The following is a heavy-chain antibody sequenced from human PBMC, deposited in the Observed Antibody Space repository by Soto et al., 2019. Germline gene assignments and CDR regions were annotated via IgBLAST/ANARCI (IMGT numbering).Heavy chain of an antibody. J-gene: IGHJ6*03. CDR2: IDYSGNI. CDR3: AREKHGYYYYYMDV. Sequence: PSETLSLTCNASGGSITSSGSAWGWIRQSPGKGLEWIGTIDYSGNIYYIPSLKSRITISVDTSKNQISLKLSSVTAADTAVYYCAREKHGYYYYYMDVWGKGTTVTVSS. V-gene: IGHV4-39*02. CDR1: GGSITSSGSA.